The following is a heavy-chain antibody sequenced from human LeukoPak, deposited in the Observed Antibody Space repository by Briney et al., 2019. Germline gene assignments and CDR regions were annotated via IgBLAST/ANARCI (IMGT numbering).Heavy chain of an antibody. CDR3: ARDPSSTVVTPGGDY. Sequence: GGSLRLSCAASGFTFSSYAMHWVRRAPGKGLEWVAVISYDGSNKYYADSVKGRFTISRDNSKNTLYLQMNSLRAEDTAVYYCARDPSSTVVTPGGDYWGQGTLVTVSS. D-gene: IGHD4-23*01. CDR2: ISYDGSNK. V-gene: IGHV3-30-3*01. J-gene: IGHJ4*02. CDR1: GFTFSSYA.